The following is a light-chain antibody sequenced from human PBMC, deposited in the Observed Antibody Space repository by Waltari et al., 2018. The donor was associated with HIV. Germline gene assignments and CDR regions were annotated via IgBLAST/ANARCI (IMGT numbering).Light chain of an antibody. CDR1: SGYSNYK. V-gene: IGLV9-49*01. CDR2: VGNGGIVG. Sequence: QPVLTQPPSASASLGASVTLTCTLSSGYSNYKVDWYQQRPGKGPRFVMRVGNGGIVGSKGDGIPDRFSFVGSGLNRYLTIKNIQEEDESDYHCGADHGSGSNFVRVFGGGTKLTVL. J-gene: IGLJ3*02. CDR3: GADHGSGSNFVRV.